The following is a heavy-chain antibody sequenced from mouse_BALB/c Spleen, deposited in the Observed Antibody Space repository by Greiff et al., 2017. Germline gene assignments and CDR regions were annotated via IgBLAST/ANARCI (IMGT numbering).Heavy chain of an antibody. J-gene: IGHJ4*01. Sequence: DVQLVESGGGLVQPKGSLKLSCAASGFTFNTYAMNWVRQAPGKGLEWVARIRSKSNNYATYYADSVKDRFTISRDDSQSMLYLQMNNLKTEDTAMYYCERDGFYAMDYWGQGTSVTVSS. V-gene: IGHV10-1*02. CDR2: IRSKSNNYAT. CDR1: GFTFNTYA. CDR3: ERDGFYAMDY.